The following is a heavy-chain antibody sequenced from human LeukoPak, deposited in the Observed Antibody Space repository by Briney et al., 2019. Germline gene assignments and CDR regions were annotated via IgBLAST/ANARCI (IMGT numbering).Heavy chain of an antibody. CDR1: GDSISSYY. Sequence: SETLSLTCTVSGDSISSYYWSWIRQPPGKGLEWMGYIYHSGSTNYNPSLKSRVNISADTSKDQFSLKLASVTAADTAVYYCATGYSSTWYYFDYWGQGTLVTVSS. D-gene: IGHD6-13*01. CDR2: IYHSGST. CDR3: ATGYSSTWYYFDY. V-gene: IGHV4-59*01. J-gene: IGHJ4*02.